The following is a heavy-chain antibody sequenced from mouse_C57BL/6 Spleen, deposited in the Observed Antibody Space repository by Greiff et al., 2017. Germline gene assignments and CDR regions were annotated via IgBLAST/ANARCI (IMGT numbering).Heavy chain of an antibody. D-gene: IGHD2-12*01. CDR2: IDPEDGET. CDR3: AICYDDSGCAWGAMDD. J-gene: IGHJ4*01. V-gene: IGHV14-2*01. Sequence: EVKLQQSGAELVKPGASVTLSCTASGFNIKDYYLHWVKQRTEQGLEWIGMIDPEDGETEYAPKFQGKATITADTSSNTAYLQHSSLTSEATADYYCAICYDDSGCAWGAMDDWGQGTSVTVSS. CDR1: GFNIKDYY.